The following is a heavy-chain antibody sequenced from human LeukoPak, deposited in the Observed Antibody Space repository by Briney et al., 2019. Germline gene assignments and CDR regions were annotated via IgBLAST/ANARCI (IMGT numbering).Heavy chain of an antibody. CDR3: ASSIAADGTGWFDP. V-gene: IGHV4-61*05. CDR2: IYYSGST. D-gene: IGHD6-13*01. CDR1: GGSISSSRYY. J-gene: IGHJ5*02. Sequence: SETLSLTCTVSGGSISSSRYYWGWIRQPPGKGLEWIGYIYYSGSTNYNPSLKSRVTISVDTSKNQFSLKLSSVSAADTAVYYCASSIAADGTGWFDPWGQGTLVTVSS.